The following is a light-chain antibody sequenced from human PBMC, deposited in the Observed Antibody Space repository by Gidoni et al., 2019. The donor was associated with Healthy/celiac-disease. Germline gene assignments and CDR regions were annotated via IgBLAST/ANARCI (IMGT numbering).Light chain of an antibody. J-gene: IGKJ5*01. CDR2: AAS. CDR1: QSISSY. V-gene: IGKV1-39*01. CDR3: QQSYSTPPIT. Sequence: DIQMTQSPSSLSASVGDRVTITRRASQSISSYLNWYQQKPGKDPKLLIYAASSLQSGVPSRFSGSVSGTDCTLTISSLQPEDFATYYCQQSYSTPPITFGQGTRLEIK.